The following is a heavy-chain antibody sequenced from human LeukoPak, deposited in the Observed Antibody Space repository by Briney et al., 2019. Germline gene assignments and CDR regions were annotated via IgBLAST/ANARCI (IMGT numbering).Heavy chain of an antibody. V-gene: IGHV5-51*01. J-gene: IGHJ4*02. D-gene: IGHD3-10*01. CDR1: GYSFTNYW. CDR3: ARQLRGSGSYSPFDY. Sequence: GGSLKISCKGSGYSFTNYWIGWVRQMPGKGLEWMGIIYPTDSDTRYSPSFQGQVTISADKSISTAYLQWSSLKASDTAMYYCARQLRGSGSYSPFDYWGQGTLVTVSS. CDR2: IYPTDSDT.